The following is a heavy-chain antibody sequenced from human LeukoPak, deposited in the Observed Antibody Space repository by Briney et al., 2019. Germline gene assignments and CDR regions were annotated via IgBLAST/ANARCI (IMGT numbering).Heavy chain of an antibody. CDR3: AKDLHGKRGFDY. J-gene: IGHJ4*02. V-gene: IGHV3-30*02. CDR1: GSTFSSYG. CDR2: IRYDGSNK. Sequence: PRGSLRLSCAASGSTFSSYGMHWVRQAPGKGLEWVAFIRYDGSNKYYADSVKGRFTISRDNSKNTLYLQMNSLRAEDTAVYYCAKDLHGKRGFDYWGQGTLVTVSS.